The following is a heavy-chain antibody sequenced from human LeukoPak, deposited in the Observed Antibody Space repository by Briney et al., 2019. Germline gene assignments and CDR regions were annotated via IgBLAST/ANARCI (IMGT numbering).Heavy chain of an antibody. CDR2: INPSGGST. V-gene: IGHV1-46*01. CDR3: ARDPPSYYYDSSGYPAFDI. CDR1: GYTFTSYY. J-gene: IGHJ3*02. D-gene: IGHD3-22*01. Sequence: GASVKVSCKASGYTFTSYYMHWVRQAPGQGLGWMGIINPSGGSTSYAQKFQGRVTMTRDTSTSTVYMELSSLRSEDTAVYYCARDPPSYYYDSSGYPAFDIWGQGTMVTVSS.